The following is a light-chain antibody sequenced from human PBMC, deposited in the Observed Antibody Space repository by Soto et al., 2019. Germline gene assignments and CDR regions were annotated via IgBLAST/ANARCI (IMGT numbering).Light chain of an antibody. CDR3: QQYGSSPYT. CDR1: QSILSSSGNKKY. Sequence: DIVMTQSPDSLAASLCERPTINCNTSQSILSSSGNKKYLNWYQQKPGQAPRLLIYSASSRATGIPDRFSVSGSGTDFTLTISRLETEDFAVYYGQQYGSSPYTFCQGTKVDIK. J-gene: IGKJ2*01. V-gene: IGKV3-20*01. CDR2: SAS.